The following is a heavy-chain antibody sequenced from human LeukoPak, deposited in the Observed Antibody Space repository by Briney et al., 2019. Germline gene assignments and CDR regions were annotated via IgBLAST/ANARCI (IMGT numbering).Heavy chain of an antibody. Sequence: GGSLRLSCAASGFSFSRYWMSWVRQAPGKGLEWVANIKQDGSEKYYVDSVKGRFTISRDNTKNSLYLQMNSLGAEDTAVYYCATTRGLDYWGQGTLVTVSS. CDR2: IKQDGSEK. J-gene: IGHJ4*02. V-gene: IGHV3-7*01. D-gene: IGHD1-1*01. CDR3: ATTRGLDY. CDR1: GFSFSRYW.